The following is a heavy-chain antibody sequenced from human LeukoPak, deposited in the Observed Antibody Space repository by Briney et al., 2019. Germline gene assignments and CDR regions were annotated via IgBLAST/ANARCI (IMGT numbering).Heavy chain of an antibody. V-gene: IGHV4-4*07. CDR1: GGSISSYY. Sequence: SETLSLTCTVSGGSISSYYWSWIRQPAGEGLEWIGRIYSSGSTNYNPSLRTRVTLSVATSKNQLSLKLSSVTAADTAVYYCARMYSGTYGGIDNWGQGTLVTVSS. CDR2: IYSSGST. CDR3: ARMYSGTYGGIDN. J-gene: IGHJ4*02. D-gene: IGHD1-26*01.